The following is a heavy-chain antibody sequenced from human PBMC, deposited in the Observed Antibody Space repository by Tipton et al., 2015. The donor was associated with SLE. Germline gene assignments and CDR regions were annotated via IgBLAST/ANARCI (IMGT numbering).Heavy chain of an antibody. CDR2: INHSGST. CDR3: AREGGYWSGGSCYSDY. D-gene: IGHD2-15*01. CDR1: GGSFSGYY. V-gene: IGHV4-34*01. J-gene: IGHJ4*02. Sequence: TLSLTCAVYGGSFSGYYWSWIRQPPGKWLEWFGEINHSGSTNNNPSLKSRVTISVDTSKNQFSLKLSSVTAADTAVYYCAREGGYWSGGSCYSDYWGQGTLVTVSS.